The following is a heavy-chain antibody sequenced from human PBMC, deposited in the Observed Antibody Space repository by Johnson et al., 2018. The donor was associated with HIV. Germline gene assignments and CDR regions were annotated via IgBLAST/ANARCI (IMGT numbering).Heavy chain of an antibody. CDR1: GFTFDDYA. CDR2: IKQDGSEK. D-gene: IGHD3-22*01. CDR3: AKGCRWLLERTYAFDI. V-gene: IGHV3-7*01. Sequence: VQLVESGGGLVQPGRSLRLSCAASGFTFDDYAMHWVRQAPGKGLEWVANIKQDGSEKYYVDSVKGRFTISRDNAKNSLYLQMNSLRVEDTAVYYCAKGCRWLLERTYAFDIWGQGTMVTVSS. J-gene: IGHJ3*02.